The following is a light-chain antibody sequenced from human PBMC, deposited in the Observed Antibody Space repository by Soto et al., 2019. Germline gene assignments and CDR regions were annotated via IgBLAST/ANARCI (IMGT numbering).Light chain of an antibody. J-gene: IGKJ1*01. V-gene: IGKV1-12*01. CDR1: RCIGGR. Sequence: DIQMTQSPSSLSAVVVDRVTITCRARRCIGGRLAWFQQKPGKAPQFLIQTASNLQSGVPLRFSGSGSGTEFILSINSLQPEDIATYYCLQVSSFPRTFGQGTKVEIK. CDR2: TAS. CDR3: LQVSSFPRT.